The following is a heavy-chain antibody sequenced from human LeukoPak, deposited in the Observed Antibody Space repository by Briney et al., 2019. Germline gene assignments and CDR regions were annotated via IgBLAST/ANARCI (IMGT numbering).Heavy chain of an antibody. J-gene: IGHJ4*02. Sequence: ASVKVSCKASGYSFSTYGISWVRQAPGQGLEWMGWISAYNGNTNYAQKLQGRVTMSTDTSTSTAYMELRSLRSDDTAVYYCARDTYYYDRSGFFDYWGQGTLVTVSS. CDR2: ISAYNGNT. V-gene: IGHV1-18*01. D-gene: IGHD3-22*01. CDR3: ARDTYYYDRSGFFDY. CDR1: GYSFSTYG.